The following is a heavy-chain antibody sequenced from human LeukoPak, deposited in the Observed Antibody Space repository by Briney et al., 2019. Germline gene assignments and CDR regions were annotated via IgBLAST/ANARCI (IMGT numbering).Heavy chain of an antibody. J-gene: IGHJ5*02. CDR2: ISYDGSNK. CDR1: GFTFSSYG. D-gene: IGHD6-13*01. V-gene: IGHV3-30*03. CDR3: ARGRVAAADR. Sequence: GGSLRLSCAASGFTFSSYGMHWVRQAPGKGLEWVAVISYDGSNKYYADSVKGRFTISGDNSKNTLYLQMNSLRAEDTAVYYCARGRVAAADRWGQGTLVTVSS.